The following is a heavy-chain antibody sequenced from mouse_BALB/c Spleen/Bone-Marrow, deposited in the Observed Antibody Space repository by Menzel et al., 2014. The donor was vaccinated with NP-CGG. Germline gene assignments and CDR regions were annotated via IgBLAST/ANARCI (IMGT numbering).Heavy chain of an antibody. CDR3: ATHYYGRFDY. V-gene: IGHV5-12-1*01. D-gene: IGHD1-2*01. J-gene: IGHJ2*01. CDR2: ISSGGGST. CDR1: GFGFSSSD. Sequence: EVKLVESGGGLVKPGGSLELSCAASGFGFSSSDMSWVRQTPEKRLEWVAYISSGGGSTYYPDTVKGRFTISRDNAKNTLYLQMSSLKSEDTAMYYCATHYYGRFDYWGQGTTLTVSS.